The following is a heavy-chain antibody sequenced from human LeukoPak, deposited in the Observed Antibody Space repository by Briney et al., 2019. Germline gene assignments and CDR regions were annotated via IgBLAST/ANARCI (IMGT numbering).Heavy chain of an antibody. J-gene: IGHJ4*02. CDR2: INPNSGGT. CDR1: GYTFSDYS. CDR3: ARGQVASNFDY. V-gene: IGHV1-2*02. D-gene: IGHD5-24*01. Sequence: EASVKVSCKASGYTFSDYSIHWVRQAPGQGLEWMGWINPNSGGTNYAQKLQGRVTMTRDTSISTAYMELSRLRSDDTAVYYCARGQVASNFDYWGQGTLVTVSS.